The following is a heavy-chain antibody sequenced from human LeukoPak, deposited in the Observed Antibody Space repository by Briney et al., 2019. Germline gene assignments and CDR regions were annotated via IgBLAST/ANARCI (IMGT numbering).Heavy chain of an antibody. D-gene: IGHD2-2*01. Sequence: ASVKVSCKASGYTFTGYYMHWVRQAPGQGLEWMGWINPNSGGTNYAQKFQGRVTMTRDTSISTAYMELSRLGSDDTAVYYCAKEGYCSSTSCYEYYYYYYYMDVWGKGTTVTVSS. V-gene: IGHV1-2*02. J-gene: IGHJ6*03. CDR3: AKEGYCSSTSCYEYYYYYYYMDV. CDR2: INPNSGGT. CDR1: GYTFTGYY.